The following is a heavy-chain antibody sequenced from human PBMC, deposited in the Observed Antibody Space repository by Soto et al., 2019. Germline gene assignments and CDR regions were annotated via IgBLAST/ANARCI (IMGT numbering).Heavy chain of an antibody. J-gene: IGHJ4*02. CDR1: GGSISGYD. Sequence: TSETLCVTCSVSGGSISGYDGSWIRQPPGKGLEWIGYIYYSGSTNYNPSLKSRVTISVDTSKNQFSLKLSSVTATDTAVYYCARYSGYDPYYFDYWGQGTLVTVSS. V-gene: IGHV4-59*08. D-gene: IGHD5-12*01. CDR3: ARYSGYDPYYFDY. CDR2: IYYSGST.